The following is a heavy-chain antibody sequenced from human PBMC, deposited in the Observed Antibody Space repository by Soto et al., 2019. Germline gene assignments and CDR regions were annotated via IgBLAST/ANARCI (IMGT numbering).Heavy chain of an antibody. CDR1: GFTFSNAW. V-gene: IGHV3-15*07. J-gene: IGHJ5*02. Sequence: EVQLVESGGGLVKPGGSLRLSCAASGFTFSNAWMNWVRQAPGKGLEWVGRIKSKIDGEIIDYAAPVRGRFTISRDDSKNTLYLQMNSLKIEDTGVYYCTDPPHHWGQGTPVTVSS. CDR3: TDPPHH. CDR2: IKSKIDGEII.